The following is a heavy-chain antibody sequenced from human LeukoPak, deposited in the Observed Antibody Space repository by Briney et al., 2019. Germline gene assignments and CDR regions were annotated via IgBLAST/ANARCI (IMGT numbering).Heavy chain of an antibody. V-gene: IGHV1-69*02. D-gene: IGHD3-22*01. CDR1: GGTFTIHT. J-gene: IGHJ4*02. Sequence: SVKVSCKASGGTFTIHTTTWVRQAPGQGLEWMGRIIPVVGTHYAQKFQGRVTITADKSTSTAYMELSSLRSDDTAVYYCANDDTSGYYQAWGQGTLVTVSS. CDR2: IIPVVGT. CDR3: ANDDTSGYYQA.